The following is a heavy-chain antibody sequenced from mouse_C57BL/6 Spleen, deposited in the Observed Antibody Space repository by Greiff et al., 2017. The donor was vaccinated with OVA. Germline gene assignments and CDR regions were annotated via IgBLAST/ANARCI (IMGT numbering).Heavy chain of an antibody. CDR2: IDPETGGT. Sequence: QVQLKESGAELVRPGASVTLSCTASGYTFTDYEMHWVQQTPVHGLEWIGAIDPETGGTAYNQKFTGKAILTADKSSSTAYMELRSLTSEDSAVYYCTKQHRLPWFAYWGQGTLVTVSA. J-gene: IGHJ3*01. V-gene: IGHV1-15*01. CDR1: GYTFTDYE. CDR3: TKQHRLPWFAY. D-gene: IGHD3-2*02.